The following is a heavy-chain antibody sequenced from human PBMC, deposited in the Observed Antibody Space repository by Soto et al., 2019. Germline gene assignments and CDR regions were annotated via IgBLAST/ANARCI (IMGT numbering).Heavy chain of an antibody. V-gene: IGHV1-18*01. CDR1: GYTFTRYC. Sequence: ASVKVSCKASGYTFTRYCISWVREAPGQGLEWMGWISAYNGNTNYAQKLQGRVTMTTDTSTSTAYMELRSLRSDDTAVYYCARHSEAGYSSSWYSWFDPWGQGTLVTVSS. CDR2: ISAYNGNT. J-gene: IGHJ5*02. CDR3: ARHSEAGYSSSWYSWFDP. D-gene: IGHD6-13*01.